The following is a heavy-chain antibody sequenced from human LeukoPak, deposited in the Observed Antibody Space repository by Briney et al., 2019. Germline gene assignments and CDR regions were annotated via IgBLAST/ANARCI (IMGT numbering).Heavy chain of an antibody. D-gene: IGHD5-18*01. Sequence: GGSLRLSCAASGFTFSSYSMNWVRQAPGKGLEWVSYIRSSSSIIDYADSVKGRFTIFRDNAKNSLYLQMNSLRAEDTAVYYCARARGCSYGYADYWGQGTLVTVSS. CDR3: ARARGCSYGYADY. J-gene: IGHJ4*02. CDR2: IRSSSSII. V-gene: IGHV3-48*01. CDR1: GFTFSSYS.